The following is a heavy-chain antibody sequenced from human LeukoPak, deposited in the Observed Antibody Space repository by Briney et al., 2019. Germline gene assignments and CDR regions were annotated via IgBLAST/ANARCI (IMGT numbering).Heavy chain of an antibody. J-gene: IGHJ4*02. CDR2: ISSSGSTI. D-gene: IGHD1-1*01. CDR3: ARDILGWNDVDYFDY. V-gene: IGHV3-48*03. CDR1: GFTFSSYE. Sequence: RGSLRLSCAASGFTFSSYEMNWVRQAPGKGLEWVSYISSSGSTIYYADSVKGRFTISRDNAKNSLYLQMNSLRAEDTAVYYCARDILGWNDVDYFDYWGQGTLVTVSS.